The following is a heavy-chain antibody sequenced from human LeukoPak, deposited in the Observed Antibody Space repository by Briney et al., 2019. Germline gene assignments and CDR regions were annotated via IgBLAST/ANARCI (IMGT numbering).Heavy chain of an antibody. Sequence: QPGGSLRLSCTASGFTFSSHAMIWVRQAPGKGLEWVSAISPDGGTTFYADSVKGRFTISRDNSKNTLSLQTNNLSAEDTAVYYCANRPTVGGGWSAFDIWGQGTKVTVSS. CDR2: ISPDGGTT. J-gene: IGHJ3*02. V-gene: IGHV3-23*01. CDR1: GFTFSSHA. D-gene: IGHD1-26*01. CDR3: ANRPTVGGGWSAFDI.